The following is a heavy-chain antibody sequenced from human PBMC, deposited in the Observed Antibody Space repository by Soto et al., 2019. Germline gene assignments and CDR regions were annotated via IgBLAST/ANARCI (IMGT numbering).Heavy chain of an antibody. J-gene: IGHJ3*02. D-gene: IGHD3-22*01. CDR3: ARDDEPNYYDSSGYLLGI. Sequence: GGSLGLSCAASGFTFSSYAMHLVRQAPGKGLEWVAVISYDGSNKYYADSVKGRFTISRDNSKNTLYLQMNSLRAEDTAVYYCARDDEPNYYDSSGYLLGIWGQGTMVTVSS. V-gene: IGHV3-30-3*01. CDR2: ISYDGSNK. CDR1: GFTFSSYA.